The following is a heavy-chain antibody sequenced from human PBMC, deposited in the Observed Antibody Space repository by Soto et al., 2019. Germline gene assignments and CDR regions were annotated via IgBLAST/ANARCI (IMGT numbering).Heavy chain of an antibody. CDR2: ISAYNGNT. CDR1: GYTFTSYG. V-gene: IGHV1-18*01. CDR3: ALGDGSGYYYYYYGMDV. D-gene: IGHD3-22*01. Sequence: ASVKVSCKASGYTFTSYGISWVRQAPGQGLEWMGWISAYNGNTNYAQKLQGRVTMTTDTSTSTAYMELRSLRSDDTAVYYCALGDGSGYYYYYYGMDVWGQGTTVTVSS. J-gene: IGHJ6*02.